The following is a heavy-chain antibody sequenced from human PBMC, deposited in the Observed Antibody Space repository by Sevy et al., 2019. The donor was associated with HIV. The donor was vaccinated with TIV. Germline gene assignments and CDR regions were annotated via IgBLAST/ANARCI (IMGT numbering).Heavy chain of an antibody. V-gene: IGHV3-7*01. CDR2: IKQDGSEK. CDR1: GFTFSSYW. J-gene: IGHJ4*02. D-gene: IGHD6-13*01. Sequence: GGSLRLSCAASGFTFSSYWMSWVRQAPGKGLEWVANIKQDGSEKYYVDSVKGRFTISRDNAKNSLYLQMNSLRAEDTAVYYCARDRHWSRSSSWYRYYVYFDYWGQGTLVTVSS. CDR3: ARDRHWSRSSSWYRYYVYFDY.